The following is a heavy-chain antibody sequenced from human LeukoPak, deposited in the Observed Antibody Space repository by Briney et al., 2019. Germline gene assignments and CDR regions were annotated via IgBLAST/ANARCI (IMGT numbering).Heavy chain of an antibody. CDR1: GFTFSSYG. CDR2: I. CDR3: AKGGAVSSKSIIMVRGTRRYYYNMDV. D-gene: IGHD3-10*01. Sequence: GGSLRLSCAAFGFTFSSYGMSWVRQAPGKGLEWVSSIKGRFTISRDNSKNTLYLQINSLRAEDTAVYYCAKGGAVSSKSIIMVRGTRRYYYNMDVWGKGTTVTISS. J-gene: IGHJ6*03. V-gene: IGHV3-23*01.